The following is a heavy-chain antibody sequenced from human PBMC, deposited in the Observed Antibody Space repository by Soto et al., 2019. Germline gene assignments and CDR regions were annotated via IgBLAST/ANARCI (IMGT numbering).Heavy chain of an antibody. Sequence: QVQLVQSGAEVRRPGSSVKVSCKASGGTFGSNAISWVRQAPGQGLEWMGNIIPIFGTINNAQKIQGRDTITADESTNTAYMELSSLRSEDTAVYYCAREGYTFGPGEVRGAFDIWGQGTMVTVSS. V-gene: IGHV1-69*15. CDR3: AREGYTFGPGEVRGAFDI. CDR2: IIPIFGTI. J-gene: IGHJ3*02. CDR1: GGTFGSNA. D-gene: IGHD1-1*01.